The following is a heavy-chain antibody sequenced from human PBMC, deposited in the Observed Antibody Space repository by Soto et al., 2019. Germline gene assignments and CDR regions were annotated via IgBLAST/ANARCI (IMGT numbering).Heavy chain of an antibody. Sequence: QVQLVQSGAEVKKPGSSVKVSCKASGGTFSSYAIRWVRQAPGQGLEWMGGIIPIFGTANYAQKFQGRVTITADEPTSIAYMELSILRSEDTDVYYCAVKQGLDNWYFDLCGRGTLFTVAS. V-gene: IGHV1-69*12. CDR3: AVKQGLDNWYFDL. J-gene: IGHJ2*01. CDR1: GGTFSSYA. D-gene: IGHD3-22*01. CDR2: IIPIFGTA.